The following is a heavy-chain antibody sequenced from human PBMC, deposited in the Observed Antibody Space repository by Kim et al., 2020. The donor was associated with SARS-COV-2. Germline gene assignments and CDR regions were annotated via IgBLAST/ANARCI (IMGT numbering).Heavy chain of an antibody. CDR1: GYTFTSYG. J-gene: IGHJ4*02. Sequence: ASVKVSCKASGYTFTSYGIRWVRQAPGQGLEWMGWISAYNGNTNYAQKLQGRGTMTTDTSTSTAYMELRSLRSDDTAVYYCARDRRQWLVTPIDYWGQGTLVTVSS. CDR2: ISAYNGNT. V-gene: IGHV1-18*01. CDR3: ARDRRQWLVTPIDY. D-gene: IGHD6-19*01.